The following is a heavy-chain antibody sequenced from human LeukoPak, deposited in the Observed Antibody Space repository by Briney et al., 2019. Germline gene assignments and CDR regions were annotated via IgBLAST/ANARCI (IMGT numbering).Heavy chain of an antibody. V-gene: IGHV3-48*01. D-gene: IGHD2-2*01. CDR1: GFTFSSFN. CDR3: ARDRCGNTCYCGDAFDI. Sequence: GGSLRLSCAASGFTFSSFNMNWVRQSPGKGLEWISYISSGGATIFYADTVKGRFTISRDNAKNSVYLQMTNVRAEDTAVYYCARDRCGNTCYCGDAFDIWGQGTMVTVS. CDR2: ISSGGATI. J-gene: IGHJ3*02.